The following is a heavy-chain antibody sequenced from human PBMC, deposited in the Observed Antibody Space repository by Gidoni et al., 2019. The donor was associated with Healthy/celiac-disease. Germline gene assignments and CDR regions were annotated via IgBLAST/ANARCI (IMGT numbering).Heavy chain of an antibody. Sequence: QVQLVQSGAEVKKPGSSVKVSCKASGGTFSSYAISWVRQAPGQGLEWMGRIIPILGIANYAQKFQGRVTITADKSTSTAYMELSSLRSEDTAVYYCAREEGYCSSTSCYEEYFQHWGQGTLVTVSS. J-gene: IGHJ1*01. V-gene: IGHV1-69*04. CDR1: GGTFSSYA. D-gene: IGHD2-2*01. CDR3: AREEGYCSSTSCYEEYFQH. CDR2: IIPILGIA.